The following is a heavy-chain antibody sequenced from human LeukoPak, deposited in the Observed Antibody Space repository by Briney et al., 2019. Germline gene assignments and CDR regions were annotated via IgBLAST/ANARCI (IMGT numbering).Heavy chain of an antibody. J-gene: IGHJ4*02. Sequence: GGSLRLSCAASGFTFSSYAMSWVRQAPGKGLEWVSAISGSGGSTYYADSVKGRFTISRDNSKNTLYLQMNSLRAEDTAVYYCAKDSQLTRLCGSYRSVNFDYWGQGTLVTVSS. CDR2: ISGSGGST. CDR1: GFTFSSYA. V-gene: IGHV3-23*01. CDR3: AKDSQLTRLCGSYRSVNFDY. D-gene: IGHD3-16*02.